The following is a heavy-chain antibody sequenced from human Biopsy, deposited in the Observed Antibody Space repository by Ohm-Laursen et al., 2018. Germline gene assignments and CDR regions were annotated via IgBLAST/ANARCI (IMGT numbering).Heavy chain of an antibody. CDR1: DFTFDDYA. Sequence: SLRLSCAASDFTFDDYAMSWVRQAPGKGLEWVANINPDGSVKYFADSVKGRFTISRDNAENSMYLQMSSLTVDDTAVYYCARDGRWGQGTLVTVSS. CDR3: ARDGR. D-gene: IGHD1-26*01. CDR2: INPDGSVK. J-gene: IGHJ4*02. V-gene: IGHV3-7*01.